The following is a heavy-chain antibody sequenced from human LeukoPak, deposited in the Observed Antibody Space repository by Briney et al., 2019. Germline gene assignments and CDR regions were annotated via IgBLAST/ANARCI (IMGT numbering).Heavy chain of an antibody. J-gene: IGHJ5*02. CDR2: IYYSGST. CDR3: ARDPAVAGSGGFDP. CDR1: GGSIISGDYY. V-gene: IGHV4-30-4*08. D-gene: IGHD6-19*01. Sequence: PSQTLSLTCTVSGGSIISGDYYWSWIRQPPGKGLEWNGYIYYSGSTHYHPSLKSRLTISVDTYKNHFSLKLSSVTAVDTAVYYCARDPAVAGSGGFDPWGQGTLVTVSS.